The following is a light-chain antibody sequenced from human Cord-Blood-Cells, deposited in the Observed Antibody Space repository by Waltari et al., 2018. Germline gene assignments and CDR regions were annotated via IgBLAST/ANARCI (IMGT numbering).Light chain of an antibody. CDR1: QSISSW. J-gene: IGKJ1*01. V-gene: IGKV1-5*01. CDR3: QQYNSYST. Sequence: DIQMTQSPSPLSASVGDRVTITCRASQSISSWLAWHQQKPGKAPKLLIYDASSLESGVPSRFSGSGSGTEFTLTISSLQPDDFATYYCQQYNSYSTFGQGTKVEIK. CDR2: DAS.